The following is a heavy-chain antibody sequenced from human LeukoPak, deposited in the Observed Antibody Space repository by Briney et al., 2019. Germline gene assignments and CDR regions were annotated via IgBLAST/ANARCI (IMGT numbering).Heavy chain of an antibody. CDR3: AKGTGYYDSSGPDPFYFDY. J-gene: IGHJ4*02. D-gene: IGHD3-22*01. V-gene: IGHV3-23*01. CDR1: GFTFSSYA. CDR2: ISGSGGTT. Sequence: GGSLRLSCAASGFTFSSYAMSWVRQAPGKGLEWVSAISGSGGTTYYADSVKGRFTISRDNSKNTLYLQMNSLRAEDTAVYYCAKGTGYYDSSGPDPFYFDYWGQGTLVTVSS.